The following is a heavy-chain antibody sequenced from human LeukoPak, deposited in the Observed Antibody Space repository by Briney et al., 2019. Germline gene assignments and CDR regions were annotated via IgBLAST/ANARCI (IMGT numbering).Heavy chain of an antibody. CDR2: IKQDGSEK. CDR3: AREADDGVYYFVY. D-gene: IGHD5-24*01. V-gene: IGHV3-7*01. J-gene: IGHJ4*02. CDR1: GFTLSSYW. Sequence: GSLILSCAASGFTLSSYWMSWVRQAPGKGLEWVANIKQDGSEKYQVDSVKGRFTISRDNAKSSLYLQINSLRAEDTAVYYCAREADDGVYYFVYWGPGALVTVSS.